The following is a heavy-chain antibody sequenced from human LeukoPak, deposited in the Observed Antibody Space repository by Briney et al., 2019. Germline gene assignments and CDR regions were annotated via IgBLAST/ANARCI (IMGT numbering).Heavy chain of an antibody. D-gene: IGHD3-22*01. V-gene: IGHV3-30-3*01. Sequence: GGSLRLSCAASGFTFSSYAMHWVRQAPGKGLEWVAVISYDGSNKYYADSVKGRFTISRDNSKNTLYLQMNSLRAEDTAVYYCAGRLGYDSSGYHLSYFDYWGQGTLVTVSS. CDR3: AGRLGYDSSGYHLSYFDY. CDR1: GFTFSSYA. J-gene: IGHJ4*02. CDR2: ISYDGSNK.